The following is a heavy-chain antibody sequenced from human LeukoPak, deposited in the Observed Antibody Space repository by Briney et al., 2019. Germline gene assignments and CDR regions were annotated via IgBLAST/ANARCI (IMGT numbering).Heavy chain of an antibody. V-gene: IGHV3-23*01. J-gene: IGHJ4*02. CDR3: AKDYRGSDY. CDR1: GFTFSSYA. CDR2: ITGGGDTT. Sequence: GGSLRLSCAASGFTFSSYAMTWVRQAPGKGLEWVSAITGGGDTTYYADSVKGRFTISRDNSKNTLYLQMNNLRAEDTAIYYCAKDYRGSDYWGQGTLVTVSS. D-gene: IGHD3-16*02.